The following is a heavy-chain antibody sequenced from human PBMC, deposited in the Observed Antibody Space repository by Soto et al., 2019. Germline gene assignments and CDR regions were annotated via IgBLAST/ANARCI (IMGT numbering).Heavy chain of an antibody. CDR2: INHSGST. Sequence: TSETLSLTCAVYGGSFSGYYWSWIRQPPGKGLEWIGEINHSGSTNYNPSLKSRVTISVDTSKNQFSLKLSSVTAADTAVYYCARGRQWLVSHYYYYYGMDVWGQGTTVTVSS. CDR1: GGSFSGYY. D-gene: IGHD6-19*01. V-gene: IGHV4-34*01. CDR3: ARGRQWLVSHYYYYYGMDV. J-gene: IGHJ6*02.